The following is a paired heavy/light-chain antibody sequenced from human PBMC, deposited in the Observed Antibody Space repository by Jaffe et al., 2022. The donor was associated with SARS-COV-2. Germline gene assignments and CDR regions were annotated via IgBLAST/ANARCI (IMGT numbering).Light chain of an antibody. Sequence: NFMLTQPHSVSESPGKTVTISCTGSSGSIASNYVQWYQQRPGSAPTTVIYEDNQRPSGVPDRFSGSIDSPSNSASLTISGLKTEDEADYYCQSYDSNNMRVFGGGTKLTVL. CDR2: EDN. V-gene: IGLV6-57*02. CDR3: QSYDSNNMRV. J-gene: IGLJ3*02. CDR1: SGSIASNY.
Heavy chain of an antibody. CDR2: IFYSGST. Sequence: QVQLQESGPGLVKTSETLSLTCTVSRSSVNTYYWSWIRQPPGKGLEWIGSIFYSGSTNYNPSLQSRVTISVDTSKNQFSLKLSSVTAADTAVYFCARDRYRGSGWNLVGFDPWGQGTLVTVSS. J-gene: IGHJ5*02. V-gene: IGHV4-59*02. CDR1: RSSVNTYY. D-gene: IGHD6-19*01. CDR3: ARDRYRGSGWNLVGFDP.